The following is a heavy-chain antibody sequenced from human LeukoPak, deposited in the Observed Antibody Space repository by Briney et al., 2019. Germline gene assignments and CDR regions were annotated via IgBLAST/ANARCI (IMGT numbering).Heavy chain of an antibody. CDR2: IYYSGST. CDR3: ARLDYDFWCGYGAFDI. V-gene: IGHV4-39*01. Sequence: PSETLSLTCTVSGGSISSSSYYWGWIRQPPGKGLEWIGSIYYSGSTYYNPSLKSRVTISVDTSKNQFSLKLSSVTAADTAVYYCARLDYDFWCGYGAFDIWGQGTMVTVSS. J-gene: IGHJ3*02. CDR1: GGSISSSSYY. D-gene: IGHD3-3*01.